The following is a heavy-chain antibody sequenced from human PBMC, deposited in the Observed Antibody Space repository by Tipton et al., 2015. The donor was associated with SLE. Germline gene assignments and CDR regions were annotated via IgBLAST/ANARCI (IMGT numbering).Heavy chain of an antibody. V-gene: IGHV4-4*02. CDR1: GGSISSSNW. CDR2: IYHSGST. Sequence: GLVKPSGTLSLTCAVSGGSISSSNWWSWVRQPPGKGLEWIGEIYHSGSTNYNPSLKSRVTISVDKSKNQFSLKLSSVTAADTAVYYCARDLGGSSWYYYYYGMDVWGQGTTVTVSS. J-gene: IGHJ6*02. CDR3: ARDLGGSSWYYYYYGMDV. D-gene: IGHD6-13*01.